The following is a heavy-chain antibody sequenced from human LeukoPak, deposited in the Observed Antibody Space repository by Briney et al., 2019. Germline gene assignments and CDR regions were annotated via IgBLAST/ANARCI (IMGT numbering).Heavy chain of an antibody. CDR1: GFTFGRSW. J-gene: IGHJ4*02. D-gene: IGHD6-13*01. CDR3: ARDPGYSSFDY. Sequence: GSLRHSCGVCGFTFGRSWMSWVRQTPAKGLEFVANIKEDGSVRNYVDSVQGRFTISRDNAKNSLYLHMNSLRAEDTAVYYCARDPGYSSFDYWGQGTLVTVSS. CDR2: IKEDGSVR. V-gene: IGHV3-7*01.